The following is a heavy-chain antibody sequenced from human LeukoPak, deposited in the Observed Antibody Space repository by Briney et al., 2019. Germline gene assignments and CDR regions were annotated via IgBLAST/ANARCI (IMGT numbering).Heavy chain of an antibody. J-gene: IGHJ4*02. CDR2: ISPGDSET. Sequence: GESLQISCKSSGYRFTSFWIGWVRQMPGKGLEWMGIISPGDSETRYSPSFQGQVTISADKSISTAYLQWSSLKASDTAMYYCARQTYGDYYFDYWGQGTLVTVSS. CDR3: ARQTYGDYYFDY. V-gene: IGHV5-51*01. CDR1: GYRFTSFW. D-gene: IGHD4-17*01.